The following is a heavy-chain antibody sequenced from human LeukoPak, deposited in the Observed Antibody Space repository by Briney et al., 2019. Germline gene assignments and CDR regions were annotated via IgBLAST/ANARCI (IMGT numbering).Heavy chain of an antibody. CDR3: ARDLGQQLFRWFDP. Sequence: PGGSLRLSCAASGFTLSSYSMSWVRQAPGKGLEWVSCISSTSSQIYYADSVKGRLTISRDNAKNSLYLQMNSLRAEDTAVYYCARDLGQQLFRWFDPWGQGTLVTVSS. CDR1: GFTLSSYS. J-gene: IGHJ5*02. V-gene: IGHV3-21*01. D-gene: IGHD6-13*01. CDR2: ISSTSSQI.